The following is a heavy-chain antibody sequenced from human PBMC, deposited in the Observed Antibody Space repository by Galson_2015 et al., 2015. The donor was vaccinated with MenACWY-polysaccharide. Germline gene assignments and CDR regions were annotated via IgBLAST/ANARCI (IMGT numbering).Heavy chain of an antibody. CDR2: IRRTGPRI. Sequence: GLEWVSYIRRTGPRIYYADSVKGRFTITRDDAKSLLFLQMNSLRADDTAVYYCVRDPHALDFWGQGTLVTVSS. CDR3: VRDPHALDF. J-gene: IGHJ4*02. V-gene: IGHV3-48*03. D-gene: IGHD2-2*01.